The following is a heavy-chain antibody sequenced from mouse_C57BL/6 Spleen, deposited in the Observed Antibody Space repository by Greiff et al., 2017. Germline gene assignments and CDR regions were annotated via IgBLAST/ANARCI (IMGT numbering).Heavy chain of an antibody. D-gene: IGHD2-4*01. Sequence: VQLQQSGAELVRPGASVKLSCTASGFNIKDDHMHWVKQRPEQGLEWIGWIDPENGDTEYASKFQGKATITADTSSNTAYLQLSSLTSEDTAVYYCTTGGLRRFDYWGQGTTLTVSS. CDR3: TTGGLRRFDY. CDR2: IDPENGDT. V-gene: IGHV14-4*01. J-gene: IGHJ2*01. CDR1: GFNIKDDH.